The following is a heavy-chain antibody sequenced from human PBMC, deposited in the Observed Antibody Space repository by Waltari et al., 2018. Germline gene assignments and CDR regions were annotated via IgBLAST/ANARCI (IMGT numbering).Heavy chain of an antibody. CDR3: ASTMYPWNYPIIDY. D-gene: IGHD1-7*01. Sequence: EWVANIKQDGSEKYYVDSVKGRFTISRDNAKNSLYLQMNSLRAEDTAVYYCASTMYPWNYPIIDYWGQGTLVTVSS. V-gene: IGHV3-7*01. J-gene: IGHJ4*02. CDR2: IKQDGSEK.